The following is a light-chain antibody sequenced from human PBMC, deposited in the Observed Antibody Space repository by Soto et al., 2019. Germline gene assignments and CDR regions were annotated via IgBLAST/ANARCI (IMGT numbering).Light chain of an antibody. CDR2: GTS. CDR3: HQYGGSPTWT. J-gene: IGKJ1*01. CDR1: QTVSSSY. Sequence: DIVLTQSPGTLSLSPGERATLSCRASQTVSSSYLAWYQQKPGQAPRLLMYGTSTRATGIPDRFSGRGSGTDFSLTISRVEPEDFAIHYCHQYGGSPTWTFGQGNKVENK. V-gene: IGKV3-20*01.